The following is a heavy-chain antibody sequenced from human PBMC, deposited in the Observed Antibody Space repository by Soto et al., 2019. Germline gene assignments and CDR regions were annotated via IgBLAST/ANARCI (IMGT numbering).Heavy chain of an antibody. J-gene: IGHJ4*02. Sequence: ESGGGVVQPGRSLRLSCAASGFSFSSYRMHWVRQAPGKGLEWVAVISYDGSNAHYADYVKGRFTISRDNSKNTLSLQMNSLRAEDTAAYYCAKNGLHGDLLDYFEYWGQGTLVTVSS. CDR3: AKNGLHGDLLDYFEY. CDR1: GFSFSSYR. D-gene: IGHD2-8*01. V-gene: IGHV3-30*18. CDR2: ISYDGSNA.